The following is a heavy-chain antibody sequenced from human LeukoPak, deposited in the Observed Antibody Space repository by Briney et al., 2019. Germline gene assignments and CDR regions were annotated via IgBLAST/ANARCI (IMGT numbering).Heavy chain of an antibody. CDR2: IHYSGSS. D-gene: IGHD6-13*01. CDR3: ARGAAATY. Sequence: SETLSLTCAVSGGSISTYYWSWVRQPPGKGLEWIGYIHYSGSSNYNPSLKSRVTISLDTSKNQFSLKLSSVTAADTAVYYCARGAAATYWGQGTLVTVSS. V-gene: IGHV4-59*01. CDR1: GGSISTYY. J-gene: IGHJ4*02.